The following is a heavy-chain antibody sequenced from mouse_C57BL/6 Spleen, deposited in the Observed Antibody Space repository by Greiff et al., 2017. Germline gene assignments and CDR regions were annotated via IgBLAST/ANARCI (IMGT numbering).Heavy chain of an antibody. CDR2: ISYDGSN. CDR1: GYSITSGYY. CDR3: ARVDYFDY. J-gene: IGHJ2*01. V-gene: IGHV3-6*01. D-gene: IGHD1-1*02. Sequence: EVQVVESGPGLVKPSQSLSLTCSVTGYSITSGYYWNWIRQFPGNKLEWMGYISYDGSNNYNPSLKNPISITRDTSKNQFFLKLNSVTTEDTATYYCARVDYFDYWGQGTTLTVSS.